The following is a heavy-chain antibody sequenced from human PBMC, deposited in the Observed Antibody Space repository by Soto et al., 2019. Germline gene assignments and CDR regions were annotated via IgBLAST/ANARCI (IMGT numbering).Heavy chain of an antibody. Sequence: EVQLVESGGGLVQPGGSLRLSCAASGFTFSSYWMNWVRQAPGKGLEWVANIKQDGSEKYYVDSVKGRFTISRDNAKNSLHLQMNSLRGEDTAVYFCARGGAVQVLSGDAFWGQGTMVTVS. CDR3: ARGGAVQVLSGDAF. CDR2: IKQDGSEK. J-gene: IGHJ3*01. D-gene: IGHD2-8*02. V-gene: IGHV3-7*01. CDR1: GFTFSSYW.